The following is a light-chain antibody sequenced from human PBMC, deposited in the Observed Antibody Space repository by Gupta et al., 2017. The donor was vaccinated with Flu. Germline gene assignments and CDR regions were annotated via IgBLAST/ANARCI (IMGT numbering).Light chain of an antibody. Sequence: DNVLTQPPGSLSMSQGEAATLSCSTSRNISSTYLAWYQQKPGQAPRLLFYGASNRASGVPDRFSGSGSGTDFTLTISRLEPEDFAVYYCQQSGSTPLFSFGRGTKVDIK. CDR3: QQSGSTPLFS. CDR2: GAS. J-gene: IGKJ3*01. CDR1: RNISSTY. V-gene: IGKV3-20*01.